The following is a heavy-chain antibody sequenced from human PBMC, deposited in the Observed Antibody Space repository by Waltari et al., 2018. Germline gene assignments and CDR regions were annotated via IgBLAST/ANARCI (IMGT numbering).Heavy chain of an antibody. CDR2: IYYSGST. CDR1: GGSISSYY. D-gene: IGHD3-16*01. Sequence: QVQLQESGPGLVKPSETLSLTCTVPGGSISSYYWSWIRQPPGKGLEWIGYIYYSGSTNYNPSLKSRVTISVDTSKNQFSLKLSSVTAADTAVYYCARVSRGLIDYWGQGTLVTVSS. CDR3: ARVSRGLIDY. J-gene: IGHJ4*02. V-gene: IGHV4-59*01.